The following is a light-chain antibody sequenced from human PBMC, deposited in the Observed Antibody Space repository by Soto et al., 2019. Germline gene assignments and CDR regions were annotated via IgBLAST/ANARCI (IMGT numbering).Light chain of an antibody. CDR1: NSDIGGYNY. J-gene: IGLJ2*01. CDR3: SSYTSISTLL. V-gene: IGLV2-14*01. CDR2: DVS. Sequence: QSALTQPASVSGSPGQSITFSCTGTNSDIGGYNYVSWYQQRPGEAPKLMIYDVSNRPSGVSNRFSGSKSGNTASLTISGLQAEDEADSYCSSYTSISTLLFGGGTNLTVL.